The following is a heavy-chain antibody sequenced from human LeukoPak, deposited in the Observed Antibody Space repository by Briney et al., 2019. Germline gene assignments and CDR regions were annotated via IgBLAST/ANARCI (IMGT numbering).Heavy chain of an antibody. V-gene: IGHV4-59*01. CDR2: IYYSGST. CDR1: GGSISSYY. CDR3: AGYSSGEDYFDY. D-gene: IGHD6-19*01. J-gene: IGHJ4*02. Sequence: SETLSLTCTVSGGSISSYYWSWIRQPPGKGLERIGYIYYSGSTNYNPSLKSRVTISVDTSKNQFSLRLSSVTAADTAVYYCAGYSSGEDYFDYWGQGTLVTVSS.